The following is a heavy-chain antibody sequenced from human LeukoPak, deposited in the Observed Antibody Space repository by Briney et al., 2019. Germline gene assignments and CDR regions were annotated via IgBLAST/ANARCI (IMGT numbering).Heavy chain of an antibody. Sequence: PGESLRLSCAASGFTFRSYAMTWVRQAPGKGLEWVSSISGGGGDTHYAESVKGRFTISRDNSKNTLSLQMNSLRAEDTAAYYCAKGQGSTTGRFEYWGQGTLVTVSS. CDR3: AKGQGSTTGRFEY. J-gene: IGHJ4*02. CDR2: ISGGGGDT. CDR1: GFTFRSYA. D-gene: IGHD1-1*01. V-gene: IGHV3-23*01.